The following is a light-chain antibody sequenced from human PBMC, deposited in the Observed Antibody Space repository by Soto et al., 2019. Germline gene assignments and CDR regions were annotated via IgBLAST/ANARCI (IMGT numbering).Light chain of an antibody. CDR1: SFNIGANYD. Sequence: QSVLTQPPSVSGAPGQGVTISCTGSSFNIGANYDVHWYQHLPGTGPKLLIYANSFRPSGVPDRVSASKSGSSASLAITGPQADDEADYYCQSYDARLSAYVFGTGTKLTVL. CDR3: QSYDARLSAYV. V-gene: IGLV1-40*01. J-gene: IGLJ1*01. CDR2: ANS.